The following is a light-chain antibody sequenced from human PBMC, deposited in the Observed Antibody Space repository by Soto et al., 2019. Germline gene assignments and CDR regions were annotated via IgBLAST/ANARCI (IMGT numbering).Light chain of an antibody. J-gene: IGLJ1*01. CDR2: QDN. CDR3: QAWDSSTYV. V-gene: IGLV3-1*01. Sequence: SYELTQPSSVSVSPGQTASITCSGEKLGDKYACWYQQKPGQLPVLVIYQDNKRPSGIPERFSGSNSGNTATLTISGTQTMDEADYYCQAWDSSTYVFGTGTKVTVL. CDR1: KLGDKY.